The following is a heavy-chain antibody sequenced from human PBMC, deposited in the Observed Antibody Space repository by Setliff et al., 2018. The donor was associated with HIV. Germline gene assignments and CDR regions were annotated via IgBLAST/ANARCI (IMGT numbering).Heavy chain of an antibody. CDR1: GGSFSGYY. Sequence: PSETLSLTCAVYGGSFSGYYWSWIRQPPGKGLEWIGEINHSGSTNYNPSLKSRVTISVDTSKNQFSLKLSSVTAADTAVYYCASGYKNYDIPYWGQGTLVTVSS. CDR3: ASGYKNYDIPY. CDR2: INHSGST. V-gene: IGHV4-34*01. D-gene: IGHD3-9*01. J-gene: IGHJ4*02.